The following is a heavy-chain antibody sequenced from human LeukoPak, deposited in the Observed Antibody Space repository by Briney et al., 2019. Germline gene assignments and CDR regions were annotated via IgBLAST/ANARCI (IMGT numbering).Heavy chain of an antibody. V-gene: IGHV3-48*03. CDR1: GFTFSSYE. CDR2: ISSSGRTI. J-gene: IGHJ6*02. Sequence: PGGSLRLSCAASGFTFSSYEFNWVRQAPGKGLEWVSYISSSGRTIFYADSVKGRFTISRDNAKNSLYLQMNSLRAEDTAVYPCSRGDGYCSSTSCYAGPSYGLDVWGQGTTVTVSS. D-gene: IGHD2-2*03. CDR3: SRGDGYCSSTSCYAGPSYGLDV.